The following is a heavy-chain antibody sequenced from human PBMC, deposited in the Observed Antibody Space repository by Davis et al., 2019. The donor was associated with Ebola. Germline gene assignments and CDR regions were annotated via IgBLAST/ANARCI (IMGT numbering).Heavy chain of an antibody. CDR1: GYTFTSYA. D-gene: IGHD1-26*01. Sequence: AASVKVSCKASGYTFTSYAMHWVRQAPGQRLEWMGWINAGNGNTKYSQKFQGRVTITRDTSASTAYMELSSLRSEDTAVYYCARDGGGSYYAVLNFDYWGQGTLVTVSS. CDR3: ARDGGGSYYAVLNFDY. V-gene: IGHV1-3*01. CDR2: INAGNGNT. J-gene: IGHJ4*02.